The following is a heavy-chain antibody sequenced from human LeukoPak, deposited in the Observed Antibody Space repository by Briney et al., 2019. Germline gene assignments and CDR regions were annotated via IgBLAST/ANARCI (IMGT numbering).Heavy chain of an antibody. Sequence: SETLSLTCAVYGGSFSGYYWSWIRQPPGKGLEWIGEINHSGSTNYNPSLKSRVTISVDTSKNQFSLKLSSVTAADTAVYYCARVLYYYDSSGYYAGHFDYWGQGTLVTVSS. CDR3: ARVLYYYDSSGYYAGHFDY. CDR1: GGSFSGYY. J-gene: IGHJ4*02. CDR2: INHSGST. D-gene: IGHD3-22*01. V-gene: IGHV4-34*01.